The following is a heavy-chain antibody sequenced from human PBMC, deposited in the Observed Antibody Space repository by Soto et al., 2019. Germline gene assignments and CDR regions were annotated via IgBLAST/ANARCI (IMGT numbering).Heavy chain of an antibody. V-gene: IGHV4-59*08. CDR2: IYYSGST. Sequence: PLETLSLTCTVSGGSISSYYWSWIRQPPGKGLEWIGYIYYSGSTNYNPSLKSRVTISVDTSKNQFSLKLSSVTAADTAVYYCARHTSNRSIVGFDYWGQGTLVTVSS. D-gene: IGHD1-26*01. CDR1: GGSISSYY. J-gene: IGHJ4*02. CDR3: ARHTSNRSIVGFDY.